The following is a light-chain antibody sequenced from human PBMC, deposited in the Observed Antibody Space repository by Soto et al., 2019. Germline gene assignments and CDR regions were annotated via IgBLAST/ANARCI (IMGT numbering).Light chain of an antibody. Sequence: EVVLTQSPGTLSLSPGDRATLSCRASQSLSSSYLAWYQQKPGQAPSLLIYATSSRATGIPDRFSGSGSGTDFTLTISRLEPEDFAVYYCQQYTRSRYIFGQGTKLELK. CDR3: QQYTRSRYI. J-gene: IGKJ2*01. V-gene: IGKV3-20*01. CDR1: QSLSSSY. CDR2: ATS.